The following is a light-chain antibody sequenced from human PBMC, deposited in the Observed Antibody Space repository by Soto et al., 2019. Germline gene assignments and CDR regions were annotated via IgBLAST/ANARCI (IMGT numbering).Light chain of an antibody. V-gene: IGKV2D-29*01. Sequence: VMAQSPDALALSLGERATINCRSSQSGIQCSNNKNFLAWYLQKPGQPPHLLIYELSNRFSGVPDKFSGSGSGTDFTLKISRVEAEDVGVYYCMQSIQVPIPFGQGTRLEIK. J-gene: IGKJ5*01. CDR2: ELS. CDR1: QSGIQCSNNKNF. CDR3: MQSIQVPIP.